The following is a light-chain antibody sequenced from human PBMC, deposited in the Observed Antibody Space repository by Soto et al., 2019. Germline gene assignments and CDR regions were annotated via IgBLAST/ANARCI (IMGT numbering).Light chain of an antibody. V-gene: IGLV1-40*01. CDR3: QSYDSSLSGSEV. CDR1: SSNIGAGHD. CDR2: GNG. Sequence: SVLTQPPSVSGAPGQRVTISCTGSSSNIGAGHDVHWYQHLPGTAPRLLIYGNGNRPSGVPDRFPGSKSGTSASLAITGLQAEDEADYYCQSYDSSLSGSEVFGTGTQVTVL. J-gene: IGLJ1*01.